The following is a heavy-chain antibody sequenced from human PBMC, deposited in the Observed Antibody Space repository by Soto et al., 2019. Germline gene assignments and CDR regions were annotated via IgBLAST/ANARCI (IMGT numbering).Heavy chain of an antibody. CDR1: GGSICGYY. D-gene: IGHD3-10*01. V-gene: IGHV4-34*01. CDR3: ARHNYGSGSTYFDY. J-gene: IGHJ4*02. Sequence: TVTLTLTFAVNGGSICGYYWSWISKPPGKGLEWIGEINHSGSTNYIPSLKSRVTISVDTSNNQFSLKLSSVTAADTAVYYCARHNYGSGSTYFDYWGQG. CDR2: INHSGST.